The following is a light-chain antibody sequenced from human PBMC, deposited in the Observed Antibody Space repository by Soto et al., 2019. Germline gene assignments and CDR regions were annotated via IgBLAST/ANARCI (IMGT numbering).Light chain of an antibody. CDR3: QQYNNYPWT. Sequence: DIQMTQSPSTLSASVGDRVTITCRASQSISSWLAWYQQKPGKAPKLLIYKASSLESGVPSRVSGSGSGTEFTLTISSLQPGDFATYYCQQYNNYPWTFGQGTKVEIK. CDR2: KAS. V-gene: IGKV1-5*03. CDR1: QSISSW. J-gene: IGKJ1*01.